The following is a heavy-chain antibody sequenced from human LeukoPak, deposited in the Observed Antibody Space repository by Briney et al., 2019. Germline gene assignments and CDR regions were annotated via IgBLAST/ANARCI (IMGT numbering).Heavy chain of an antibody. CDR1: GDSISNYY. CDR2: IYYSGDT. J-gene: IGHJ4*02. Sequence: SETLSLTCTASGDSISNYYWTWIRQPPGKGLEWIGYIYYSGDTNYNPSLKSRVTISLDTSKNQFSLKLTSVTAADTAMYYCARRKAKTPNYFDYWGQGALVTVSS. V-gene: IGHV4-59*08. CDR3: ARRKAKTPNYFDY.